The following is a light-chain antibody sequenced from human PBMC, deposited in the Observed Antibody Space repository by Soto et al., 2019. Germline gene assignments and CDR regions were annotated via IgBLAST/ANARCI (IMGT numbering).Light chain of an antibody. V-gene: IGLV8-61*01. CDR3: VLYMGSGIFV. Sequence: QTVVTQEPSFSVSPGGTVTLTCGLSSGSVSTSYYPSWYQQTPGQAPRTLIYSTNTRSSGVPDRFSGSILGNKAALTITGAQADDESDYSCVLYMGSGIFVFGSGTQLTVL. J-gene: IGLJ6*01. CDR1: SGSVSTSYY. CDR2: STN.